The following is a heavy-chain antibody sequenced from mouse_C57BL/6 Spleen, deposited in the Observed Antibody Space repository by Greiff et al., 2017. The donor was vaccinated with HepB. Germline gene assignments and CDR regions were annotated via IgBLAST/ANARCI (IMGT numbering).Heavy chain of an antibody. V-gene: IGHV14-2*01. CDR2: IDPEDGET. Sequence: EVQLQQSGAELVKPGASVKLSCTASGFNIKDYYMHWVKQRTEQGLEWIGRIDPEDGETKYDPQFQGKATITADTSSNTAYLQLSSLTSEDTAVYYCARFTGSYYFDYWGQGTTLTVSS. D-gene: IGHD4-1*01. CDR1: GFNIKDYY. J-gene: IGHJ2*01. CDR3: ARFTGSYYFDY.